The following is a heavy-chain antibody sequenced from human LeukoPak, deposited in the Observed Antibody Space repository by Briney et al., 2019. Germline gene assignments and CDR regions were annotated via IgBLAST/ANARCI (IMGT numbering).Heavy chain of an antibody. CDR1: GFTFGSYA. Sequence: PGGSLRLSCAASGFTFGSYAMSWVRQAPGKGLEWVSAISGSSGSTHYADSVKGRFTISRDNAKNSLYLQMNSLRAEDTAVYYCARDGLRAGPRVFDYWGQGTLVTVSS. D-gene: IGHD6-13*01. CDR3: ARDGLRAGPRVFDY. J-gene: IGHJ4*02. V-gene: IGHV3-23*01. CDR2: ISGSSGST.